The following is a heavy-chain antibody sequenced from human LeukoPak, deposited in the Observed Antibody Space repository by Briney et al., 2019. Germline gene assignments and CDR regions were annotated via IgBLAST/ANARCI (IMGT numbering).Heavy chain of an antibody. Sequence: ASVKVSCKASGYTFTGYYMHWVRQAPGQGLEWTGWINPNSGGTNYAQRFQGRVTMTRDTSISTAYMELSRLRSDDTAVYYCARVWGYSYGYFDYWGQGTLVTVSS. CDR3: ARVWGYSYGYFDY. D-gene: IGHD5-18*01. J-gene: IGHJ4*02. V-gene: IGHV1-2*02. CDR2: INPNSGGT. CDR1: GYTFTGYY.